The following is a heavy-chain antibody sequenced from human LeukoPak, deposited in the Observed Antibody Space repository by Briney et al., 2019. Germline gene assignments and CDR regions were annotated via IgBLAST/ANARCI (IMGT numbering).Heavy chain of an antibody. CDR3: AGFTFFRGVITFDY. Sequence: PSETLSLTCTVSGYSLSSGYYWGWIRQPPGKGLEWIGSVDHSGGTYYNPSRRMRVSISVDTSKNQFSLKLSSVTAADTAVYSCAGFTFFRGVITFDYWGQGTLVTVSS. CDR1: GYSLSSGYY. V-gene: IGHV4-38-2*02. D-gene: IGHD3-10*01. CDR2: VDHSGGT. J-gene: IGHJ4*02.